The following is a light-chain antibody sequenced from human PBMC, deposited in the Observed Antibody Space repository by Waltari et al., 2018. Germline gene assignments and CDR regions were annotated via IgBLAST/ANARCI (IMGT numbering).Light chain of an antibody. V-gene: IGLV1-44*01. CDR2: GNS. CDR3: SRWDYHVGEV. Sequence: SVLTQEASVSGTVGQTVTLSCCGDSNNIESYFLGWYQQISHDAPKPVLYGNSLPSGIRDLFSGYTSGTAASMTISGVEPEDAADYCCSRWDYHVGEVFGGGTKLTVL. CDR1: SNNIESYF. J-gene: IGLJ3*02.